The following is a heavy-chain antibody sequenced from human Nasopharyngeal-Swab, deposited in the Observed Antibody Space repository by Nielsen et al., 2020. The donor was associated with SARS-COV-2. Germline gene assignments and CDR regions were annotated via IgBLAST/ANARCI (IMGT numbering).Heavy chain of an antibody. CDR2: IYYSGST. CDR1: GGSISSYY. J-gene: IGHJ3*02. V-gene: IGHV4-59*13. Sequence: SETLSLTCTVSGGSISSYYWSWIRQPPGEGLEWIGYIYYSGSTNYNPSLKSRVTISVDTSKNHFSLKLSTVTAADTAVYYCARDRVVLWFGEPMSDAFDIWGQGTMVTVSS. D-gene: IGHD3-10*01. CDR3: ARDRVVLWFGEPMSDAFDI.